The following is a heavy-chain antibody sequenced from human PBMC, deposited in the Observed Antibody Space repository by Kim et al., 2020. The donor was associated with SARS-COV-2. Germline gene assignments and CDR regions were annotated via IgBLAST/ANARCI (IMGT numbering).Heavy chain of an antibody. CDR2: ISYDGSNK. CDR1: GFTFSSYG. Sequence: GGSLRLSCAASGFTFSSYGMHWVRQAPGKGLEWVAVISYDGSNKYYADSVKGRFTISRDNSKNTLYLQMNSLRAEDTAVYYCAKDGDYYGSGTYFDYWGQGTLVTVSS. D-gene: IGHD3-10*01. V-gene: IGHV3-30*18. J-gene: IGHJ4*02. CDR3: AKDGDYYGSGTYFDY.